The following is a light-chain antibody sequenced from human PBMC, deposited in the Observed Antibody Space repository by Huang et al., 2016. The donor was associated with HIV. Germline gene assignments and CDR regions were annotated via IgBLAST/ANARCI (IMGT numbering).Light chain of an antibody. CDR1: QGISSY. J-gene: IGKJ1*01. CDR3: QQYYSYGT. Sequence: AIRMTQSPSSLSASTGDRVTITCRASQGISSYLAWYQQKPGKAPKLLIYAASTLQSGVPSRFSGSGSGTDFTLTISCLQSEEFATYYCQQYYSYGTFGQGTKVEIK. CDR2: AAS. V-gene: IGKV1-8*01.